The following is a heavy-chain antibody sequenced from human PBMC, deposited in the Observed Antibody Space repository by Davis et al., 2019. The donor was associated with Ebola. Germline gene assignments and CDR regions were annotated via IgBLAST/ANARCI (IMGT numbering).Heavy chain of an antibody. V-gene: IGHV3-21*01. CDR1: GFTFSSYS. D-gene: IGHD3-9*01. CDR3: AREHLRYFDWSGGYYMDV. Sequence: GESLKISCAASGFTFSSYSMNWVRQAPGKGLEWVSSISSSSSYIYYADSVKGRFTISRDNAKNSLYLQMNSLRAEDTAVYYCAREHLRYFDWSGGYYMDVWGKGTTVTVSS. J-gene: IGHJ6*03. CDR2: ISSSSSYI.